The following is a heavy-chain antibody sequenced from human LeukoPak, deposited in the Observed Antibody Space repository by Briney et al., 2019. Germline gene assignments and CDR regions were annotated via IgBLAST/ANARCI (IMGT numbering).Heavy chain of an antibody. CDR3: ARVGHIVAAGTYDY. D-gene: IGHD6-13*01. J-gene: IGHJ4*02. CDR2: IFYSGSP. V-gene: IGHV4-59*08. Sequence: SETLSLTCGVSGVSISSYYWSWIRQPPGEGLEWIGNIFYSGSPNYKSSLKSRVTTSFDTSKNQFSLKLSSVTAADRAVYYCARVGHIVAAGTYDYWGQGTLVTVSS. CDR1: GVSISSYY.